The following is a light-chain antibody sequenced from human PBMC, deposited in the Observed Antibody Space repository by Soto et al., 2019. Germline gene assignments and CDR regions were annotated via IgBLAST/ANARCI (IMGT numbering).Light chain of an antibody. CDR3: QQYNSYWWT. CDR1: HNISSW. V-gene: IGKV1-5*03. J-gene: IGKJ1*01. Sequence: DIPMTQSPSTLSSSVGDRVTITCRASHNISSWLAWYQQKPGKAPKLLIYKASSLESGVPSRFSGSGSGTEFTLTISSLQPDDLATYFCQQYNSYWWTFGQGTKVEIK. CDR2: KAS.